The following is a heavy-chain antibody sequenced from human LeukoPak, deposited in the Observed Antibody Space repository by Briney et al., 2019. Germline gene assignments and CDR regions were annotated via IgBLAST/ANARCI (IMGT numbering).Heavy chain of an antibody. CDR2: MNPNSGNT. CDR3: ARGPESWNSPEDYYYGMDV. J-gene: IGHJ6*02. D-gene: IGHD1-7*01. CDR1: GYTFTSYD. Sequence: ASVKVSCKASGYTFTSYDINWVRQATGQGLEWMGWMNPNSGNTGYAQKFQGRVTMTRNTSISTAYMELSSLRSEDTAVYYCARGPESWNSPEDYYYGMDVWGQGTTVTVSS. V-gene: IGHV1-8*01.